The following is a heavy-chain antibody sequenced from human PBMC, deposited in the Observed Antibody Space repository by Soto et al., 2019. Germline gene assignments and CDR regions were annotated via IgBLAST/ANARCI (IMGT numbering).Heavy chain of an antibody. CDR3: AREGGSDSLAPKNKWFDT. D-gene: IGHD3-16*01. J-gene: IGHJ5*02. V-gene: IGHV1-2*02. CDR2: INANNGGA. CDR1: GYTFTDYH. Sequence: ASVKVSCKPSGYTFTDYHIHWVRQAPGQGLEFMGWINANNGGAGSAQQFQGRVTVTRDTSISTVYMELSNLRSDDTAVYYCAREGGSDSLAPKNKWFDTWGQGTRVTVSS.